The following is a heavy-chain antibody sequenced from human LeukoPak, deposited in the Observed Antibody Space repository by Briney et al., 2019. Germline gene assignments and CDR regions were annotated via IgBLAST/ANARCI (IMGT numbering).Heavy chain of an antibody. V-gene: IGHV3-30*02. CDR3: AKVRYCSGGNCYPDDN. J-gene: IGHJ4*02. CDR1: GFTFSDYG. D-gene: IGHD2-15*01. Sequence: QSGGSLRLSCAASGFTFSDYGMHWVRQAPGKGLNWVAFIRYDGNNKYYADSVKGRFTISRDNSKNTLYLQMNSLRAEDTAVYYCAKVRYCSGGNCYPDDNWGQGTLVSVSS. CDR2: IRYDGNNK.